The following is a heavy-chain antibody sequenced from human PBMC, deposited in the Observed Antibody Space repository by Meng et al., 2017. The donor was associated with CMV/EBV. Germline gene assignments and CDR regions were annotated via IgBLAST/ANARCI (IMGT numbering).Heavy chain of an antibody. CDR3: ARDLMNCSSTSCANWFDP. CDR2: IYTSGST. Sequence: QVPVPESGPGLVKPSETLSLTCTVSGGSISSYYWSWIRQPAGKGLEWIGRIYTSGSTNYNPSLKSRVTMSVDTSKNQFSLKLSSVTAADTAVYYCARDLMNCSSTSCANWFDPWGQGTLVTVSS. D-gene: IGHD2-2*01. J-gene: IGHJ5*02. CDR1: GGSISSYY. V-gene: IGHV4-4*07.